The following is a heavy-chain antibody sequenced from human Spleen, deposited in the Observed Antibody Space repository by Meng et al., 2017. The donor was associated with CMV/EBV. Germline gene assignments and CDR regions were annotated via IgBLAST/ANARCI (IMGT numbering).Heavy chain of an antibody. V-gene: IGHV3-48*03. CDR1: GLTFSDYE. J-gene: IGHJ4*02. Sequence: GGSLRLSCAASGLTFSDYEMNWVRQAPGKGLEWISSISSSGSTLYYADSAKGRFTISRDNAKNSLYLQMKSLSADDTAVYYCAREGRTYDDYLWGSDSELYYFAYWGQGTLVTVSS. D-gene: IGHD3-16*01. CDR3: AREGRTYDDYLWGSDSELYYFAY. CDR2: ISSSGSTL.